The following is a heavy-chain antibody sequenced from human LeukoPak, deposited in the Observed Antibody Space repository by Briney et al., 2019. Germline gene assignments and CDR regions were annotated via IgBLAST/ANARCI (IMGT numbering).Heavy chain of an antibody. CDR1: GYSISNGYY. V-gene: IGHV4-38-2*02. D-gene: IGHD3-3*01. Sequence: SETLSLTCTVSGYSISNGYYWGWIRQLPGKGLEWVGSIYHRGSTYYNPSLTSRVTISLDRSKKKFSLKLTSVTAADTAVYFCARGAEYYAIWRGYAGYSDYWGQGISVTVSS. CDR3: ARGAEYYAIWRGYAGYSDY. CDR2: IYHRGST. J-gene: IGHJ4*02.